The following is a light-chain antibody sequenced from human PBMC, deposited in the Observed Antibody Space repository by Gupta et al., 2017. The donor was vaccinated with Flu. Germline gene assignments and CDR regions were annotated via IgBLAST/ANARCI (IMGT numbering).Light chain of an antibody. CDR3: MQGAQGHWA. J-gene: IGKJ1*01. V-gene: IGKV2-30*01. CDR2: LVA. CDR1: QSVVYSDGSTI. Sequence: DVVMSQSPLSLSVTLGQPASISCRSSQSVVYSDGSTILHWFQQRPGQSPRRLIDLVAHREAGGQDKSSSGGGGDELIMNSSRVEEEDDGVDFCMQGAQGHWAFGQGTKVEI.